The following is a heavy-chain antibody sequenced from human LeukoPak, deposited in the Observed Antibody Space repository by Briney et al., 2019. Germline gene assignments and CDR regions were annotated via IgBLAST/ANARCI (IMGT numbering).Heavy chain of an antibody. CDR1: GGSISSYY. D-gene: IGHD5-18*01. Sequence: ETLSLTCTVSGGSISSYYWSWIRQPPGKGLEWIGYIYYSGSTNYNPSLKSRVTISVDTSKNQFSLKLSSVTAADTAVYYCARVGVVDTAMAPHYYMDVWGKGTTVTVSS. V-gene: IGHV4-59*01. CDR3: ARVGVVDTAMAPHYYMDV. J-gene: IGHJ6*03. CDR2: IYYSGST.